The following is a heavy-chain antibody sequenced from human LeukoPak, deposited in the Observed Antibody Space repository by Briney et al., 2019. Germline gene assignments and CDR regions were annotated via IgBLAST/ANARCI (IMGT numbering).Heavy chain of an antibody. D-gene: IGHD4-11*01. V-gene: IGHV1-2*02. CDR1: GYTFTGYY. J-gene: IGHJ4*02. CDR3: AREPTPPSEY. Sequence: ASVKVSCKASGYTFTGYYIHWVRQAPGQGLEWMGLINPNSGGTSYAQKFQGRVTMTRETSISTAYMELSRLKSDDTAVYYCAREPTPPSEYWGQGTLVTVSS. CDR2: INPNSGGT.